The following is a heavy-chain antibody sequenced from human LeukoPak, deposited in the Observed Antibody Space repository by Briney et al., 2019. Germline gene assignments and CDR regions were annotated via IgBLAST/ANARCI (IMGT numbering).Heavy chain of an antibody. CDR1: GFTFSSYA. CDR2: IGASGGST. V-gene: IGHV3-23*01. CDR3: TTELVWFGVLGF. Sequence: GGSLRLSCATSGFTFSSYAMSWVRQAPGKGLEWVSGIGASGGSTYYADSVKGRFTISRDNSKNTLFLQMNSLQTEDTGVYYCTTELVWFGVLGFWGQGTLATVSS. D-gene: IGHD3-10*01. J-gene: IGHJ4*02.